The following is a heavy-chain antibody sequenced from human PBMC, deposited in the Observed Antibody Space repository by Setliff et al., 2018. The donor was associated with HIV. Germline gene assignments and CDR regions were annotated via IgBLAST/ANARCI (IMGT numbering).Heavy chain of an antibody. CDR2: IYHSGSI. V-gene: IGHV4-38-2*01. Sequence: SETLSLTCAVSAYSISSGYYWGWIRQPPGKGLEWIGSIYHSGSIYYNPSLKSRVTISVDTSKNQFSLKLSSVTAADTAVYYCARHDGTYCGGDCYLLGYFDLWGRGTLVT. CDR1: AYSISSGYY. D-gene: IGHD2-21*02. CDR3: ARHDGTYCGGDCYLLGYFDL. J-gene: IGHJ2*01.